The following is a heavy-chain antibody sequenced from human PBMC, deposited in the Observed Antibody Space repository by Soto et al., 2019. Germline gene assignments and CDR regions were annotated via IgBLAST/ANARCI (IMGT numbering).Heavy chain of an antibody. CDR1: GYTFSSIG. V-gene: IGHV1-18*01. CDR2: ISPYKGNT. D-gene: IGHD3-10*01. CDR3: ARDLDGSGSYYTNY. Sequence: VKVSCKTSGYTFSSIGISWVRQAPGQGLEWMGWISPYKGNTYYAQRLQGRVTMTTDTSTSTAYMELRSLRSDDTAVYFCARDLDGSGSYYTNYWGQGTLVTVSS. J-gene: IGHJ4*02.